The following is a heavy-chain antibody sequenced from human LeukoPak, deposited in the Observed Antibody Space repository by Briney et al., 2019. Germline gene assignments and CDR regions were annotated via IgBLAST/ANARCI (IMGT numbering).Heavy chain of an antibody. CDR3: AKASESGRGYFDS. CDR1: RFTFSRYA. V-gene: IGHV3-23*01. CDR2: ISGSGGTT. D-gene: IGHD3-10*01. J-gene: IGHJ4*02. Sequence: GGSLRLSCSASRFTFSRYATTWVRQAPGKRLEWVSSISGSGGTTYYADSVKGRFTISRDNSMTALYLQMNSLRAEDTAVYYCAKASESGRGYFDSWGQGTLVTVSS.